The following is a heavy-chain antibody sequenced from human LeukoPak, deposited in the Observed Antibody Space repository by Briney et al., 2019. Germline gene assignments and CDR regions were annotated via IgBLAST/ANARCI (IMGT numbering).Heavy chain of an antibody. CDR1: GASISGGGSY. CDR3: ARDDGPWYFQQ. V-gene: IGHV4-31*03. CDR2: ISYSGRT. Sequence: PSETLSLTCTLSGASISGGGSYWSWIPRHPGRGLECFGYISYSGRTYYTPSLKSRVPISEDKPKNRSSLRLSSVTAADTAVYYCARDDGPWYFQQWGQGTLVTVSS. J-gene: IGHJ1*01.